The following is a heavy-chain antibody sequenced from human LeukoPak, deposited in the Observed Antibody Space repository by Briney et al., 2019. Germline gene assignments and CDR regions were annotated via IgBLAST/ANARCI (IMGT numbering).Heavy chain of an antibody. J-gene: IGHJ4*02. V-gene: IGHV4-30-4*01. Sequence: PSETLSLTCTVSGGSISSGDYYWSWIRQPPGKGLEWIGYIYYSGSTYYNPSLKSRVTISVDTSKNQFSLKLSSVTAADTAVYYCASGWELTPAGGTDYWGQGTLVTVSS. CDR2: IYYSGST. CDR3: ASGWELTPAGGTDY. D-gene: IGHD1-26*01. CDR1: GGSISSGDYY.